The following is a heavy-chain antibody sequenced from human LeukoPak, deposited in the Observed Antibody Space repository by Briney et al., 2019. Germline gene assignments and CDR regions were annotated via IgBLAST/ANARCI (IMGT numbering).Heavy chain of an antibody. CDR1: RFTFSSYA. CDR3: ARAGIQRIAVARRDYYYYMDV. J-gene: IGHJ6*03. CDR2: ISYDGSNK. V-gene: IGHV3-30*04. D-gene: IGHD6-19*01. Sequence: QTGGSLRLSCAASRFTFSSYAMHWVRQAPGKGLEWVAVISYDGSNKYYADSVKGRFTISRDNSKNTLYLQMNSLRVEDTAVYYCARAGIQRIAVARRDYYYYMDVWGKGTTVTVAS.